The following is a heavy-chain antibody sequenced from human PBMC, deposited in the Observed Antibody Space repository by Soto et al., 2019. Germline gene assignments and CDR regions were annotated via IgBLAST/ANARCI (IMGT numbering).Heavy chain of an antibody. Sequence: ASVKVSCKASGYTFTSYGISWVRQAPGQGLEWMGWISAYNGNTNYAQKLQGRVTMTTDTSTSTAYMELRSLRSDDTAVYYCARDMKRMPHHITSCPMDVWGKGTTVTVSS. CDR3: ARDMKRMPHHITSCPMDV. CDR2: ISAYNGNT. CDR1: GYTFTSYG. D-gene: IGHD2-2*01. J-gene: IGHJ6*03. V-gene: IGHV1-18*01.